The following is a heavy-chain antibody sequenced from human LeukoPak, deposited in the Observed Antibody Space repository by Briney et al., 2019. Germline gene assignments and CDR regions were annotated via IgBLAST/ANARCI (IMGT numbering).Heavy chain of an antibody. D-gene: IGHD2-2*01. Sequence: PGGSLRLSCAASGFTFRSYGMSWVRQAPGKGLEWVSAISGSGGSTYYADFVKGRFTISRDKSKNTLYLQMSSLRAEDTAVYYCAKGYCSSTSCYGLFDYWGQGTLVTVSS. CDR1: GFTFRSYG. V-gene: IGHV3-23*01. CDR2: ISGSGGST. CDR3: AKGYCSSTSCYGLFDY. J-gene: IGHJ4*02.